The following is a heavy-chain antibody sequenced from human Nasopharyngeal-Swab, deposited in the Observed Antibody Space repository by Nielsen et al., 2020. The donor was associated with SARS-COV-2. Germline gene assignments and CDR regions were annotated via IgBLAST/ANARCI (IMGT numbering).Heavy chain of an antibody. V-gene: IGHV1-18*01. D-gene: IGHD2-2*01. CDR1: GYTFTSYG. CDR2: ISAYNGNT. CDR3: ARFSPPLYCNSTTCLATWFDP. Sequence: ASVKVSCKASGYTFTSYGISWVRQAPGQGLEWMGWISAYNGNTNYAQKLQGRVTMTTDTSTSTAYMELRSLTSGDTAVYYCARFSPPLYCNSTTCLATWFDPWGQGTLVTVSS. J-gene: IGHJ5*02.